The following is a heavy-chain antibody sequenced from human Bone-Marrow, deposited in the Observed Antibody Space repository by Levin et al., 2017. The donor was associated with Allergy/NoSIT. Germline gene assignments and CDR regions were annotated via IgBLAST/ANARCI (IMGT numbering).Heavy chain of an antibody. J-gene: IGHJ4*02. Sequence: QPGGSLRLSCVASGFDFSNFALHWVRQAPGKGLEWVSVIWYDGSNKYYADSVKGRCTISRDTSRNTLYLELNSLKAEDTALYYCARGRGTAYFDHWGRGTLVTVSS. CDR1: GFDFSNFA. CDR2: IWYDGSNK. D-gene: IGHD3-10*01. V-gene: IGHV3-33*01. CDR3: ARGRGTAYFDH.